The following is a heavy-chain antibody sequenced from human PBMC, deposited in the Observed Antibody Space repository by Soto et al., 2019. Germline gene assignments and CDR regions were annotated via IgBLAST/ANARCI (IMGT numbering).Heavy chain of an antibody. CDR1: GGSISSSSYY. Sequence: PSETLSLTCAVSGGSISSSSYYWGWIRQPPGKGLEWIGSIYYSGSTYYTPSLQSRVAISVDTSKNQFSLKLNSVTAADTAVYYCARRTVNIRTFYSGLKTHCFDYWRQGTLVTSPQ. CDR2: IYYSGST. V-gene: IGHV4-39*01. D-gene: IGHD6-19*01. J-gene: IGHJ4*02. CDR3: ARRTVNIRTFYSGLKTHCFDY.